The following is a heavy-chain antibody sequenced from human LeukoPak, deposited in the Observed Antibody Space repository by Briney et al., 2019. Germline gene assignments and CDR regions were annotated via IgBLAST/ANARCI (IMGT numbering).Heavy chain of an antibody. J-gene: IGHJ4*02. CDR3: AKGRRGSPATTFDY. CDR2: ISGSGGST. D-gene: IGHD5-12*01. CDR1: GFTFSSYA. V-gene: IGHV3-23*01. Sequence: PGGSLRLSCAASGFTFSSYAMSWVRQAPGKGLEWVSAISGSGGSTYYADSVKGRFTISRDNSKNKLYLQMNSLRAEDTAVYYCAKGRRGSPATTFDYWGQGTLVTVSS.